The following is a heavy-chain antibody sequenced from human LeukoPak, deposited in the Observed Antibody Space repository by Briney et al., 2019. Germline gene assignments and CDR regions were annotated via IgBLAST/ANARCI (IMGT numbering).Heavy chain of an antibody. V-gene: IGHV4-39*01. CDR1: GGSISSSSYH. CDR3: ARLGEAAAGKFDY. J-gene: IGHJ4*02. CDR2: IYYSGRT. Sequence: SETLSLTCTVSGGSISSSSYHWGWIRQPPGKGLEWIVSIYYSGRTYYNPFLKSRATIFVDMSKKQLSLKLSSVTAADTAVYYCARLGEAAAGKFDYWGQGALVTVSS. D-gene: IGHD6-13*01.